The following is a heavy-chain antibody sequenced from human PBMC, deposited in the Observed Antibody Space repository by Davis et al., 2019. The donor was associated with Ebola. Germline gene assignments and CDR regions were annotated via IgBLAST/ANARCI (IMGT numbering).Heavy chain of an antibody. J-gene: IGHJ6*04. CDR3: ARRLPAEWELLLLGYGMDV. V-gene: IGHV3-7*03. D-gene: IGHD1-26*01. Sequence: GGSLRLSCAVSGFTFSSYWMTWVRQAPGKGLEWVANIKQDGREEYYLDSVKGRFTISRDNAKNSLYLQMNSLRAEDTAVYYCARRLPAEWELLLLGYGMDVWGKGTTVTVSS. CDR1: GFTFSSYW. CDR2: IKQDGREE.